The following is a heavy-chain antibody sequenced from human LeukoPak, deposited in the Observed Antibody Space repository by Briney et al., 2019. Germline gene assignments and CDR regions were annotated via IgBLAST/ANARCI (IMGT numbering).Heavy chain of an antibody. V-gene: IGHV4-4*07. J-gene: IGHJ6*03. CDR3: ARAQYCSSTSCDYYYYYMDV. Sequence: SETLSLTCTVSGGSISSYYWSWIRQPAGKGLEWIGRIYSSGSTNYNPSLKSRVTMSVDTSKNQFSLKLSSVTAADTAVYYCARAQYCSSTSCDYYYYYMDVRGKGTTVTVSS. CDR2: IYSSGST. D-gene: IGHD2-2*01. CDR1: GGSISSYY.